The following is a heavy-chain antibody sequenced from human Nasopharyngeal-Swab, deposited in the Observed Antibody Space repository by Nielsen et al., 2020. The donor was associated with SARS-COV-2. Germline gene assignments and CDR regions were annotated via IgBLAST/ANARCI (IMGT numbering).Heavy chain of an antibody. Sequence: SETLSLTCAVSGASIGSSTYYWGWIRQPPGKGLEWIGGVYYTGYTHYDPSLKSRVTMSLDKSKNQFSLRLTSVTAADTAVYYCARVRLEGNAVFGVVITTDYYYMDVWGKGTTVTVSS. CDR1: GASIGSSTYY. V-gene: IGHV4-39*07. D-gene: IGHD3-3*01. J-gene: IGHJ6*03. CDR3: ARVRLEGNAVFGVVITTDYYYMDV. CDR2: VYYTGYT.